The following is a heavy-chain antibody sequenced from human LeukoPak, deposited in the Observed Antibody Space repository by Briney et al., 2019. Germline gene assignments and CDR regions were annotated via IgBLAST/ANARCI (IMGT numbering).Heavy chain of an antibody. CDR3: ARGPHYDFLYYYYYYGMDV. CDR2: IYTSGST. CDR1: GGSISSYY. V-gene: IGHV4-4*07. D-gene: IGHD3-3*01. J-gene: IGHJ6*02. Sequence: SETLSLTCTVSGGSISSYYWSWIRQPAGKGLEWIGRIYTSGSTNYNPSLKSRVTMSVDTSKNQFSLKLSSVTAADTAVYYCARGPHYDFLYYYYYYGMDVWGQGTTVTVSS.